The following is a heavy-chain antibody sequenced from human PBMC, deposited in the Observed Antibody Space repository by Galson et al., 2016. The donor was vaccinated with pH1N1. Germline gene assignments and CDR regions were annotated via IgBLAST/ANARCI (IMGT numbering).Heavy chain of an antibody. J-gene: IGHJ4*02. CDR3: ARDRGRGYSWYGELDH. CDR1: GYTLTTYG. Sequence: SVKVSCKASGYTLTTYGISWVRQAPGQGLEWMGRISTDNGNTIYAHNLQGRVTLTTDTSTSTAYTELRSLRSDDTAIYYCARDRGRGYSWYGELDHWGQGTLVTVSS. V-gene: IGHV1-18*01. D-gene: IGHD6-13*01. CDR2: ISTDNGNT.